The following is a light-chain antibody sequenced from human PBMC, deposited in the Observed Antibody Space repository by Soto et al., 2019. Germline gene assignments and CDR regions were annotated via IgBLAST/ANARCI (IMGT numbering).Light chain of an antibody. CDR3: QQYHTYSIT. J-gene: IGKJ5*01. V-gene: IGKV1-5*01. CDR2: DAS. Sequence: DIQMTQSPSSLPASIGDRVSFTCQASQDISKFLNWYQHTKGKAPTILIYDASTLERGVPSRFRGTGSGTEFTLSIDRLQPDDFETYYCQQYHTYSITFGQGTRLEIK. CDR1: QDISKF.